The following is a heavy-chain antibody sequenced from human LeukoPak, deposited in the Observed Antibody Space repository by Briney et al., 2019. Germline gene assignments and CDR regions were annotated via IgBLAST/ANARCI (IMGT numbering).Heavy chain of an antibody. CDR3: AKDLLAAAEEY. J-gene: IGHJ4*02. Sequence: GGSLRLSCAASGFTFSSYGMHWVRQAPGKGLEWVAVIWYDGSNKYYAESVKGRFTISRDNSKNTLYLQMNSLRAEDTAVYYCAKDLLAAAEEYWGQGTLVTVSS. D-gene: IGHD6-13*01. V-gene: IGHV3-33*06. CDR1: GFTFSSYG. CDR2: IWYDGSNK.